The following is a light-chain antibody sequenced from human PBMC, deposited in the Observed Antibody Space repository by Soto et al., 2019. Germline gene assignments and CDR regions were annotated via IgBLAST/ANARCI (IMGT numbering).Light chain of an antibody. CDR1: QSIRKY. CDR2: AAS. V-gene: IGKV1-39*01. J-gene: IGKJ4*01. Sequence: DIQMTQSPPSLSAYLRDRVTITCRASQSIRKYLNWYQQKPGKAPKLLICAASSLQSGVPSRFSAAGSGKDLSLTIDSLQPEDFATYYCQQSYSAPLTVGGGTQVDIK. CDR3: QQSYSAPLT.